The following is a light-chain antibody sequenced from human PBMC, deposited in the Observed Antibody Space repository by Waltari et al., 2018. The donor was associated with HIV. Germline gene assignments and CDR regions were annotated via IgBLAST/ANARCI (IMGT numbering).Light chain of an antibody. CDR3: QSADGSGSLYV. CDR1: ALPEQY. J-gene: IGLJ1*01. CDR2: KDT. V-gene: IGLV3-25*03. Sequence: SYELTQPPSVSVSPGQTARIPCSGDALPEQYAYWYQQKPGQAPFLIIYKDTERPSGIPERFSGSSSGTTGTLTITGVRAEDEADYYCQSADGSGSLYVFGSGTKVTV.